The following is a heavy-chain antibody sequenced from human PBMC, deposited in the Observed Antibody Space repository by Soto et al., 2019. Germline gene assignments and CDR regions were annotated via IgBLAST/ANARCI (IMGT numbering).Heavy chain of an antibody. CDR2: INSAGTTT. CDR1: GFPFSSYA. V-gene: IGHV3-48*02. J-gene: IGHJ4*02. Sequence: ESGGGLVQPGGSLRLSCAASGFPFSSYAMHWVRQAPGKGLEWISYINSAGTTTFHADSVKGRFTVSRDNAKNSVYLQLSSLRHEDTAVYYCARDLSHWGQGTLVTVSS. CDR3: ARDLSH.